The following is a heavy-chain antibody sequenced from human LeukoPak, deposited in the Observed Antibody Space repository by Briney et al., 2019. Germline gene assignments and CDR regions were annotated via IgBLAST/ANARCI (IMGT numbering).Heavy chain of an antibody. D-gene: IGHD1/OR15-1a*01. CDR3: ARGNINYYYFDY. V-gene: IGHV1-46*01. CDR2: INPSGGST. J-gene: IGHJ4*02. Sequence: ASVKVSCKASGYTFTSYYMHWVRQAPGQGLEWIGIINPSGGSTSYAQKFQGRVTMTRDMSTSTVYMELSSLRSEDTAVYYCARGNINYYYFDYWGQGTLVTVSS. CDR1: GYTFTSYY.